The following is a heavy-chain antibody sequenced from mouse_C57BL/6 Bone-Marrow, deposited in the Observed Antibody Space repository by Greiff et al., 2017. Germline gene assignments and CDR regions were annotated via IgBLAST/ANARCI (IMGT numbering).Heavy chain of an antibody. D-gene: IGHD2-5*01. V-gene: IGHV3-6*01. Sequence: EVKLVESGPGLVKPSQSLSLTCSVTGYSITSGYYWNWIRQFPGNKLEWMGYISYDGSNNYNPSLKNRISITRDTSKNQFFLKLNSVTTEDTATYYCARIYSNYVHYAMDYWGQGTSVTVSS. CDR2: ISYDGSN. J-gene: IGHJ4*01. CDR3: ARIYSNYVHYAMDY. CDR1: GYSITSGYY.